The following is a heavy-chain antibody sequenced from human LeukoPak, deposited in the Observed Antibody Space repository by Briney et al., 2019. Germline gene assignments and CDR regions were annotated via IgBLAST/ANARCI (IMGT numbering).Heavy chain of an antibody. D-gene: IGHD6-13*01. V-gene: IGHV3-21*01. CDR1: GFTFSSYA. CDR2: FTSMSRTI. J-gene: IGHJ4*02. CDR3: ARQSSGIAATDKIDY. Sequence: QPGGSLRLSRAASGFTFSSYAMTWVRQAPGKGLEWVSSFTSMSRTIYYADSVKGRFTISRDDAKKSLYLQMNSLRVEDTAIYYCARQSSGIAATDKIDYWGQGTLVTVSS.